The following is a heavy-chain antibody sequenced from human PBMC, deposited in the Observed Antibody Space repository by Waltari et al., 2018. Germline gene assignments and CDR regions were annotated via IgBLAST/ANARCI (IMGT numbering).Heavy chain of an antibody. D-gene: IGHD1-26*01. CDR3: ARNSGSYDYYYGMDV. CDR2: IKQDGSEK. CDR1: GFTFSSYW. J-gene: IGHJ6*02. V-gene: IGHV3-7*01. Sequence: EVQLVESGGGLVQPGGSLRLSCAASGFTFSSYWLSWVRQAPGKGLEWVANIKQDGSEKYYVDSVKGRFTISRDNAKNSLYLQMNSLRAEDTAVYYCARNSGSYDYYYGMDVWGQGTTVTVSS.